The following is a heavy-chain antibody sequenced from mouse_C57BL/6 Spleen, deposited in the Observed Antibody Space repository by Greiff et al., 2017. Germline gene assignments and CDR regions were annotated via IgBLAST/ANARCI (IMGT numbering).Heavy chain of an antibody. CDR3: AKGGRNDDDGGAWLAY. D-gene: IGHD2-4*01. CDR1: GYSITSGYY. V-gene: IGHV3-6*01. CDR2: ISYDGSN. J-gene: IGHJ3*01. Sequence: ESGPGLVKPSQSLSFTCSVTGYSITSGYYWNWIRQFPGNKLEWMGYISYDGSNNYNPYLKNRNSITRDTSENQFFLELTSVTTEDTATSDFAKGGRNDDDGGAWLAYWGQGTLVTVSA.